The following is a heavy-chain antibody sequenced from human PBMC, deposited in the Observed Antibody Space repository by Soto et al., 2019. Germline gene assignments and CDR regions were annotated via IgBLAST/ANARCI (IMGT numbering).Heavy chain of an antibody. CDR2: ISCDGSHK. D-gene: IGHD5-12*01. Sequence: LRLSCAASGFTFSNYAMHWVRQAPGKGLEWVAVISCDGSHKYYANAVKGRLTISRDNSKNMVYLQLDSLTHDDMAVYYCARARVENSRSDSVVHYWGQGTLVTVFS. J-gene: IGHJ4*02. V-gene: IGHV3-30-3*01. CDR1: GFTFSNYA. CDR3: ARARVENSRSDSVVHY.